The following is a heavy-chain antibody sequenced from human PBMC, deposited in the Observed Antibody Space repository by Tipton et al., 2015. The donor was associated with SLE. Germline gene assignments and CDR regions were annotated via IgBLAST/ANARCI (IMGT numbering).Heavy chain of an antibody. CDR2: IYNDGST. Sequence: GSLRLSCAASGFTFSNYRMNWVRQAPGKGLEWVSVIYNDGSTHYADSVKGRFTISRDNSRSTLFLDMDSLLTEDTAVYFCARASRELTPASYFSNYWGQGARVTVSS. CDR3: ARASRELTPASYFSNY. J-gene: IGHJ4*02. D-gene: IGHD3-10*01. V-gene: IGHV3-66*02. CDR1: GFTFSNYR.